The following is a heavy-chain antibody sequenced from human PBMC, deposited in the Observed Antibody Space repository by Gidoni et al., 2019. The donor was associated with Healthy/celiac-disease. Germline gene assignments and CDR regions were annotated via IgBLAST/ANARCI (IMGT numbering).Heavy chain of an antibody. D-gene: IGHD2-15*01. Sequence: QVQLQQWGAGLLKPSETLSLTCAVYGGSFSGYYWSWIRQPPGKGLEWIGEINHSGSTNYTPSLKSRVTISVDTSKNQFSLKLSSVTAADTAVYYCARGWDIVVVVAATRDKYNWFDPWGQGTLVTVSS. J-gene: IGHJ5*02. V-gene: IGHV4-34*01. CDR2: INHSGST. CDR1: GGSFSGYY. CDR3: ARGWDIVVVVAATRDKYNWFDP.